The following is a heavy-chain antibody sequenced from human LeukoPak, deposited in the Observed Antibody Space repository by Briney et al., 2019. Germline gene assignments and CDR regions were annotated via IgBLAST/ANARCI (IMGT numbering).Heavy chain of an antibody. D-gene: IGHD1-1*01. Sequence: GGSLRLSCTASEVTFSSYWMSWVRQAPGKGLEWVANIKPDGSEKYYLDSVKGRFTFSRDNAKNSLYLQMNSLRAEDTAVYFCARYCTFRTCSGTKFDYWGQGTLVTVSS. CDR2: IKPDGSEK. CDR3: ARYCTFRTCSGTKFDY. V-gene: IGHV3-7*01. CDR1: EVTFSSYW. J-gene: IGHJ4*02.